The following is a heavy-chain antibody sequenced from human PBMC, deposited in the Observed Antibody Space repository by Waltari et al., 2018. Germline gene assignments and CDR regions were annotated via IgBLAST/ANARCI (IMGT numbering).Heavy chain of an antibody. CDR3: ARQYQLIPHAKHFYGMDV. CDR2: IYYNGDT. Sequence: QMQLQESGPGLVKPSETLSLTCTVSGGSMYTSNYYWVWIRQPPGKGLEWIGSIYYNGDTSSNPSLKSRVTLSVDTSKNQFSLRLSPVAAADTALYYCARQYQLIPHAKHFYGMDVWGPGTTVTVSS. D-gene: IGHD2-2*01. J-gene: IGHJ6*02. CDR1: GGSMYTSNYY. V-gene: IGHV4-39*01.